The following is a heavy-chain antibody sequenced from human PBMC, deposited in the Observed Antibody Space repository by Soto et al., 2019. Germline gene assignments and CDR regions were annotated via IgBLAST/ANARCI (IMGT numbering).Heavy chain of an antibody. Sequence: EVQLVESGGGLVQPGGSLRLSCAASGFTFSTYWMHWVRQPPGKGLVWVSRINNDGSNTVYADSVKGRFTISRDNAQSTMYLQMNSRRAEYTAVYYCGRDPLIGTTDYGVDGWGHGTRVSLS. CDR1: GFTFSTYW. V-gene: IGHV3-74*01. CDR2: INNDGSNT. J-gene: IGHJ6*02. D-gene: IGHD1-7*01. CDR3: GRDPLIGTTDYGVDG.